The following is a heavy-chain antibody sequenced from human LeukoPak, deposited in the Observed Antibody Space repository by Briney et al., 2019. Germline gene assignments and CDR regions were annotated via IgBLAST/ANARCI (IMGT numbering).Heavy chain of an antibody. CDR1: GGSISSSSYY. CDR3: AEGASYPDFDY. J-gene: IGHJ4*02. Sequence: SPSGTLSLTCTVSGGSISSSSYYWGWIRQRPGKGLEWIGSIYYSGSTYYNPSLKSRVTISVDTSKNQFSLKLSSVTAAGTAVYYCAEGASYPDFDYWGQGTLVTVSS. D-gene: IGHD3-16*02. CDR2: IYYSGST. V-gene: IGHV4-39*01.